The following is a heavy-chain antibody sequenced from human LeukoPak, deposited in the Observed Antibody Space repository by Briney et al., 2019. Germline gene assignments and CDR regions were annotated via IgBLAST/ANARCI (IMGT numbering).Heavy chain of an antibody. CDR2: ISGSGGST. CDR1: GFTFSSYA. Sequence: GGSLRPSCAASGFTFSSYAMSWVRQAPGKGLEWVSAISGSGGSTYYADSVKGRFTISRDNSKNTLYLQMNSLRAEDTAVYYCAKDGGIAARPNWFDPWGQGTLVTVSS. V-gene: IGHV3-23*01. D-gene: IGHD6-6*01. J-gene: IGHJ5*02. CDR3: AKDGGIAARPNWFDP.